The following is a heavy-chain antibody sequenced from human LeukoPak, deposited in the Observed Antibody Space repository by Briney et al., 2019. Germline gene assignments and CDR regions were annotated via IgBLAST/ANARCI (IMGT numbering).Heavy chain of an antibody. Sequence: PGGSLRLSCAASGFTFSSYGMHWVRQAPGKGLEWVAVISYDGSNKYYADSVKGRFTISRDNSKNTLYLQMNSLRAEDTAVYYCAKDLAWQVDTAPGGAFDIWGQGTMVTVSS. CDR3: AKDLAWQVDTAPGGAFDI. CDR2: ISYDGSNK. J-gene: IGHJ3*02. D-gene: IGHD5-18*01. V-gene: IGHV3-30*18. CDR1: GFTFSSYG.